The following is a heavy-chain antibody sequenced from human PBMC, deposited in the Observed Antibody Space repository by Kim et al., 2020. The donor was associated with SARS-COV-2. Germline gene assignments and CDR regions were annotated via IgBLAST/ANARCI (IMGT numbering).Heavy chain of an antibody. CDR3: ARSGENYDYYGMDV. D-gene: IGHD2-21*01. V-gene: IGHV3-30*01. J-gene: IGHJ6*02. Sequence: ADSVKGRFTISRDNSKNTLYLQMNSLRAEDTAVYYCARSGENYDYYGMDVWGQGTTVTVSS.